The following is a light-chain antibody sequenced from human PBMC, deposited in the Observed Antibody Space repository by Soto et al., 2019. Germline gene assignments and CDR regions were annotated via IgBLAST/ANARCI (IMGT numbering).Light chain of an antibody. CDR1: SSDVGGYNY. Sequence: QSALTQPASVSGSPGQSITISCTGTSSDVGGYNYVSWYQQRPGKAPKFMIYDVSNRPSGVSNRFSGSKSGNTASLTISGLQAEDDADYYCCSYTTSNTRQIVFGTGTKLTVL. V-gene: IGLV2-14*01. CDR3: CSYTTSNTRQIV. CDR2: DVS. J-gene: IGLJ1*01.